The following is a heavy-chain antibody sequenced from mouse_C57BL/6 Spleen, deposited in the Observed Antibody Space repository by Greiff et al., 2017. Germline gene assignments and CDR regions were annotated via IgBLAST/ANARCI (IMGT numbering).Heavy chain of an antibody. CDR1: GYTFTSYW. V-gene: IGHV1-69*01. CDR2: IDPSDSYT. Sequence: VQLQQPGAELVMPGASVKLSCKASGYTFTSYWMHWVKQRPGQGLEWIGEIDPSDSYTNYNQKFKGKSTVTVDKSSSTAYMQLSSLTSDDSAVYYCARGLPGGAMDYWGQGTSVTVSS. CDR3: ARGLPGGAMDY. D-gene: IGHD5-5*01. J-gene: IGHJ4*01.